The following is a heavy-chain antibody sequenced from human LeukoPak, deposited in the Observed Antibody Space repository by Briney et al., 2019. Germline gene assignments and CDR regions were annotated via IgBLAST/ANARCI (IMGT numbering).Heavy chain of an antibody. CDR2: IYYSGGT. D-gene: IGHD5-12*01. CDR3: ARRPTSSGYDPPFDY. CDR1: GGAISSSSYY. J-gene: IGHJ4*02. Sequence: PSETLSLTCTVSGGAISSSSYYWGWIRQPPGKGLEWIGGIYYSGGTYYNPSLKSRVTISVDTSKNQFSLKLSSVTAADTAVYYCARRPTSSGYDPPFDYWGQGTLVTVSS. V-gene: IGHV4-39*01.